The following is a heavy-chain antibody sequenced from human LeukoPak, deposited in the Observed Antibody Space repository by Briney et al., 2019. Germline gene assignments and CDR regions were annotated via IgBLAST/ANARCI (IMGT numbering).Heavy chain of an antibody. V-gene: IGHV1-69*13. CDR2: IIPIFGTA. CDR3: ARDCSNDYGDYNYNWFDP. J-gene: IGHJ5*02. Sequence: SVKVSCKASGGTFSSYAISWVRQAPGQGLGWMGGIIPIFGTANYAQKFQGRVTITADESTSTAYMELSSLRSEDTAVYYCARDCSNDYGDYNYNWFDPWGQGTLVTVSS. CDR1: GGTFSSYA. D-gene: IGHD4-17*01.